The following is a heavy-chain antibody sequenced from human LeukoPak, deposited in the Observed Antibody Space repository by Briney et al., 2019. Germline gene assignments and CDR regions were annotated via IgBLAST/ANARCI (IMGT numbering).Heavy chain of an antibody. CDR3: ARGSGDFWSGYLPGAFDI. Sequence: PGGSLRLSCAASGFTFSSYTMHWVRQAPGKGLEWVAVISYDGSNKYYADSVKGRFTISRDNSKNTLYLQMNSLRAEDTAVYYCARGSGDFWSGYLPGAFDIWGQGTMVTVSS. CDR2: ISYDGSNK. J-gene: IGHJ3*02. V-gene: IGHV3-30-3*01. D-gene: IGHD3-3*01. CDR1: GFTFSSYT.